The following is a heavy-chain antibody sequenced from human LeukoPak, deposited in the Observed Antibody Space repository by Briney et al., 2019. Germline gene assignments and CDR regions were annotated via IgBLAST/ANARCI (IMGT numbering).Heavy chain of an antibody. V-gene: IGHV4-39*02. CDR1: GGSVNRGSFY. CDR3: ARGALGYCSSTSCFYYYYGMDV. CDR2: IHHSGNT. D-gene: IGHD2-2*01. Sequence: SPSDTLSLTCTVSGGSVNRGSFYWAWVRQPPGKGLEWIGGIHHSGNTYYNPSLKSRITISIDTSQNQFSLNLSSVTAADTAVYYCARGALGYCSSTSCFYYYYGMDVWGQGTTVTVSS. J-gene: IGHJ6*02.